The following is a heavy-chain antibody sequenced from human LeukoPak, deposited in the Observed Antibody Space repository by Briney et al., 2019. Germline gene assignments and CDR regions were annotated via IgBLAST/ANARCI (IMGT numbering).Heavy chain of an antibody. V-gene: IGHV3-48*02. CDR1: GFRFSTYS. J-gene: IGHJ4*02. Sequence: GGSLRLSCAGSGFRFSTYSIKWVRQAPGKGLEWVSHIGGSGSFIYYADSVRGRFTISRDNAKNSVYLQMNSLRDEDTAVYYCASFNYGSGSYYLFDYWGQGTLVTVSS. CDR2: IGGSGSFI. CDR3: ASFNYGSGSYYLFDY. D-gene: IGHD3-10*01.